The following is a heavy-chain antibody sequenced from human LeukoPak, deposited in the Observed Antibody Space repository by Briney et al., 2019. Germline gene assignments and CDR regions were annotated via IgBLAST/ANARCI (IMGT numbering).Heavy chain of an antibody. CDR2: ISAYNGNT. CDR3: ATGRYYYDSSGYHTLGKYYFDY. J-gene: IGHJ4*02. D-gene: IGHD3-22*01. Sequence: GASVKVSCKASGYTFTSYGISWVRQAPGQGLEWMGWISAYNGNTNYAQKLQGRVTMTTDTSTSTAYMELSSLRSEDTAVYYCATGRYYYDSSGYHTLGKYYFDYWGQGTLVTVSS. V-gene: IGHV1-18*01. CDR1: GYTFTSYG.